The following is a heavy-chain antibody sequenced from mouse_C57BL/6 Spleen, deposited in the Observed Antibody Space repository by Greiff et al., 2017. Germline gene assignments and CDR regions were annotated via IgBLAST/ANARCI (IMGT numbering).Heavy chain of an antibody. Sequence: VQVVESGAELVRPGASVTLSCKASGYTFTDYEMHWVKQTPVHGLEWIGAIDPETGGTAYNQKFKGKAILTADKSSSTAYMELRSLTSEDSAVYYCTRRGYFDVWGTGTTVTVSS. CDR1: GYTFTDYE. CDR3: TRRGYFDV. J-gene: IGHJ1*03. CDR2: IDPETGGT. V-gene: IGHV1-15*01.